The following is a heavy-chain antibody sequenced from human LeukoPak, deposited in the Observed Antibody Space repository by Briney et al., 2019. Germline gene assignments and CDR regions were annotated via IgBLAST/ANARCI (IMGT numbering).Heavy chain of an antibody. J-gene: IGHJ3*02. D-gene: IGHD1-26*01. CDR1: GYTFTSYA. CDR2: INAGNGNT. CDR3: ATGPQVGARGDAFDI. Sequence: GASVKVSCKASGYTFTSYAMHWVRQAPGQRLEWMGWINAGNGNTKYSQKFQGRVTITRDTSASTAYMELSSLRSEDTAVYYCATGPQVGARGDAFDIWGQGTMVTVSS. V-gene: IGHV1-3*01.